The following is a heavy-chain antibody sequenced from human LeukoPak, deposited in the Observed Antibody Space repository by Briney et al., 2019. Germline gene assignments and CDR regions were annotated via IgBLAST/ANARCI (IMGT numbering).Heavy chain of an antibody. D-gene: IGHD3-16*01. V-gene: IGHV4-39*01. CDR1: GGSINSSSFS. CDR3: ANYVSGTMRDY. CDR2: IDYRERT. Sequence: SETLSLTCAVSGGSINSSSFSWSWIRQPPGKGLEWIGSIDYRERTTYNPSLKSRVTISADTSRNQFSLKLSSVTATDTAVYYCANYVSGTMRDYWGQGTLVTVSS. J-gene: IGHJ4*02.